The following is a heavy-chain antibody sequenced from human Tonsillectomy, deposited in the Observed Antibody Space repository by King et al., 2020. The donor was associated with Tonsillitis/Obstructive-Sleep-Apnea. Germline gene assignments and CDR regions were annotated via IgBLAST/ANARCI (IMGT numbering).Heavy chain of an antibody. Sequence: VQLQQWGAGLLKPSETLSLTCAVYGGSFSGYYWNWIRQPPGKGLKWIGEIDHSGSTNYNPPLKSRVTVSVDTSKSQFSLKLSSVTAADTAVYYCAREGVEGSYGLDVWGQGTTVTVSS. D-gene: IGHD2-8*01. CDR1: GGSFSGYY. J-gene: IGHJ6*02. CDR2: IDHSGST. CDR3: AREGVEGSYGLDV. V-gene: IGHV4-34*01.